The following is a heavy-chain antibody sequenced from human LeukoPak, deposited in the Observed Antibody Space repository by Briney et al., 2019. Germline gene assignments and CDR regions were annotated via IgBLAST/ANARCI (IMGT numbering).Heavy chain of an antibody. Sequence: GRSLRLSCTASGFTFRSYAMNWVRQAPGKGLEWVSAISGTGDSPHYADSVKGRFTISRDNSKNTLYLQMNSLRAEGTAFYYCAKDIGWFDPWGQGTLVTVSS. J-gene: IGHJ5*02. CDR3: AKDIGWFDP. V-gene: IGHV3-23*01. CDR1: GFTFRSYA. CDR2: ISGTGDSP.